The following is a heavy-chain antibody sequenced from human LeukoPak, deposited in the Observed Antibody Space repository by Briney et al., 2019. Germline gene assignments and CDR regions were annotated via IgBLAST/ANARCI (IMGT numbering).Heavy chain of an antibody. CDR3: ARAGYYDFWSGTPRDAFDI. CDR2: IYYSGST. Sequence: SETLSLTCTVSGGSISSYYWSWIRQPPGKGLEWIGYIYYSGSTNYNPSLKSRVTISVDTSKNQFSLKLSSVTAADTAVYYCARAGYYDFWSGTPRDAFDIWGQGTMVTVSS. V-gene: IGHV4-59*01. J-gene: IGHJ3*02. D-gene: IGHD3-3*01. CDR1: GGSISSYY.